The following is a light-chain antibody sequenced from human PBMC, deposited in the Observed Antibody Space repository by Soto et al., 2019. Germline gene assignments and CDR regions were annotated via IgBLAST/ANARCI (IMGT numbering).Light chain of an antibody. J-gene: IGKJ1*01. Sequence: EIVLTQSPGTLSLSPGERATLSCRASPRVSSTYLAWYQQKPGQAPRLLIYGASSRATGIPDRFSGGGSGTDFTRTISRVEPEDFAVYYCQQCGSSPWTFGQGTKVEIK. CDR2: GAS. CDR1: PRVSSTY. CDR3: QQCGSSPWT. V-gene: IGKV3-20*01.